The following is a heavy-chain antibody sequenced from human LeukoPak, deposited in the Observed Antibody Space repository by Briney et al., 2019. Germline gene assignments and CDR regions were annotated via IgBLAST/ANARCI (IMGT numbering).Heavy chain of an antibody. J-gene: IGHJ4*02. CDR1: GGSISSYY. D-gene: IGHD3-22*01. CDR2: IYTSGST. Sequence: PSETLSLTCTVSGGSISSYYWSWIRQPAGKGLEWIGRIYTSGSTNYNTSLKSRVTMSVDTSKNQFSLKLSSVTAADTAVYYCARDPLYYDSSAYLFSWGQGTLVTVSS. CDR3: ARDPLYYDSSAYLFS. V-gene: IGHV4-4*07.